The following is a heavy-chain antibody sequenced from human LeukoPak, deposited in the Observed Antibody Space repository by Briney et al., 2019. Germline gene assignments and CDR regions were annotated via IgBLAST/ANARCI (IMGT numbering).Heavy chain of an antibody. Sequence: GESLKISCKGSGYLFTSYWIGWVRQMPGKGLEWMGIIYPGDSDTRYSPSFQGQVTISADKSISTAFLQWSSLEASDTAMYYCARHVLSGGSYYLDYWGQGTLVTVSS. V-gene: IGHV5-51*01. D-gene: IGHD1-26*01. CDR1: GYLFTSYW. J-gene: IGHJ4*02. CDR3: ARHVLSGGSYYLDY. CDR2: IYPGDSDT.